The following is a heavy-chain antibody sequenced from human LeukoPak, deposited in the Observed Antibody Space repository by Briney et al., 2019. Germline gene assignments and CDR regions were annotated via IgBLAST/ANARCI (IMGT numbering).Heavy chain of an antibody. D-gene: IGHD6-19*01. CDR3: ARGPSSYSSGWYYFDY. V-gene: IGHV3-66*01. J-gene: IGHJ4*02. Sequence: GGSLRLSCAASGFTVSSNYVSWVRQAPGKGLEWVSVIYSGGSTYYADSVKGRFTISRDNSKNTLYLQMNSLRAEDTAVYYCARGPSSYSSGWYYFDYWGQGTLVTVSS. CDR1: GFTVSSNY. CDR2: IYSGGST.